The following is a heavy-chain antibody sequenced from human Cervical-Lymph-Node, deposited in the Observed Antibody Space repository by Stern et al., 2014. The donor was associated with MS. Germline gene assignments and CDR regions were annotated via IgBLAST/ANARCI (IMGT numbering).Heavy chain of an antibody. V-gene: IGHV1-69-2*01. CDR3: GTAVGGIDAFDI. J-gene: IGHJ3*02. CDR1: GYPFTDFY. Sequence: VQLMESGAEVKKPGATVKLSCKVSGYPFTDFYMHWVQQAPGQGFAWMGLVDPDDGTTLYAGKFQGRVSITADTSADTAYMELSNLTSEDTDLYYCGTAVGGIDAFDIWGQGTMLTVSS. CDR2: VDPDDGTT. D-gene: IGHD6-19*01.